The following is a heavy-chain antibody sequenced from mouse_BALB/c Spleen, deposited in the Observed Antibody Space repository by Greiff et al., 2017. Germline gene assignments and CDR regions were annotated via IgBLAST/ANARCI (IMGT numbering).Heavy chain of an antibody. J-gene: IGHJ4*01. CDR2: IDPANGNT. CDR1: GFTFKDTY. CDR3: ARYDYDNMDY. Sequence: VQLQQSGAELVKPGASVKLSCTASGFTFKDTYMHWVKQRPEQGLEWIGRIDPANGNTKYDPKFQGKATITADTSSNTAYLQLSSLTSEDTAVYYCARYDYDNMDYWGQGTSVTVSS. D-gene: IGHD2-4*01. V-gene: IGHV14-3*02.